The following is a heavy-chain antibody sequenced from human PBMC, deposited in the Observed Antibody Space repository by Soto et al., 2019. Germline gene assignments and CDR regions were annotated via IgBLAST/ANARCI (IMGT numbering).Heavy chain of an antibody. CDR2: ISAYNGNT. V-gene: IGHV1-18*01. D-gene: IGHD1-26*01. CDR3: XSGTAEPPYFDY. CDR1: GYTFTSYG. J-gene: IGHJ4*02. Sequence: QVQLVQSGAEVKKPGASVKVSCKASGYTFTSYGISWVRQAPGQGLEWMGWISAYNGNTNYAQKLQGRVTMTTDTSTNXAYMEXRSLRXXXXXXXXXXSGTAEPPYFDYWGQGTLVTVSS.